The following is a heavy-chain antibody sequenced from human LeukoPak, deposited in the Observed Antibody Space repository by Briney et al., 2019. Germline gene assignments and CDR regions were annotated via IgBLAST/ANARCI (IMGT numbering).Heavy chain of an antibody. D-gene: IGHD3-10*02. J-gene: IGHJ6*04. CDR3: AELGITMIGGV. Sequence: PGGSLRLSCAASGYTFSSYEMNWVRQAPGKGLEWVSYISSSGSTIYYADAVKGRVTLSRDNAKNSLYLQMNSLRAEDTAVYYCAELGITMIGGVWGKGTTVTISS. V-gene: IGHV3-48*03. CDR2: ISSSGSTI. CDR1: GYTFSSYE.